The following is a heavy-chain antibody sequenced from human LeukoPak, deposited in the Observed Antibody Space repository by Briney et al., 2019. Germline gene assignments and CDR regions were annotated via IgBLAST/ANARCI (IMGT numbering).Heavy chain of an antibody. Sequence: SETLSLTCTVSGGSISSYYWSWIRQPPGKGLEWIGYIYYSGSTNYNPSLKSRVTISVDTSKNQFSLKLSSVTAADTAVYYCARNLDYWGQGTLVTVSS. J-gene: IGHJ4*02. CDR2: IYYSGST. V-gene: IGHV4-59*01. CDR1: GGSISSYY. CDR3: ARNLDY.